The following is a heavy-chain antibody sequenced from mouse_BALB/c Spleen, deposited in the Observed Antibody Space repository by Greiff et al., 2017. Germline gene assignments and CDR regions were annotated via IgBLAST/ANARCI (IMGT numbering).Heavy chain of an antibody. D-gene: IGHD1-1*01. CDR2: IWAGGST. CDR1: GFSLTSYG. J-gene: IGHJ4*01. V-gene: IGHV2-9*02. CDR3: ARHYGSSLYYAMDY. Sequence: VKLMESGPGLVAPSQSLSITCTVSGFSLTSYGVHWVRQPPGKGLEWLGVIWAGGSTNYNSALMSRLSISKDNSKSQVFLKMNSLQTDDTAMYYCARHYGSSLYYAMDYWGQGTSVTVSS.